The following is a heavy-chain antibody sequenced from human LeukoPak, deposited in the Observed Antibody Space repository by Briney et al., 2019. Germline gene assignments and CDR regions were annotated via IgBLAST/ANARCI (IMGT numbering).Heavy chain of an antibody. CDR2: IHHSGST. V-gene: IGHV4-4*02. J-gene: IGHJ4*02. CDR3: ARGGDYRFDY. D-gene: IGHD4-17*01. CDR1: GGSISSGSW. Sequence: SGALSLTCAVSGGSISSGSWWGWIRQPPGKGLEWIGEIHHSGSTNYNPSLKSRVTLSVDKSKNQLSLRLTSVTAADTAVYYCARGGDYRFDYWGQGTLVTASS.